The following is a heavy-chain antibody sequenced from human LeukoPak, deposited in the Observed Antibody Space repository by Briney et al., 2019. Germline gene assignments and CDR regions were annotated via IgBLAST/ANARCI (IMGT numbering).Heavy chain of an antibody. J-gene: IGHJ4*02. Sequence: PSETLSLTCTVSGGSISSSSYYWGWIRQPPGKGLEWIGIIYYSGSTYYNPSLKSRVTISVDTSKNQSSLKLSSVTAADTAVYYCARGARYFDWLLPRFDYWGQGTLVTVSS. V-gene: IGHV4-39*01. CDR1: GGSISSSSYY. CDR2: IYYSGST. CDR3: ARGARYFDWLLPRFDY. D-gene: IGHD3-9*01.